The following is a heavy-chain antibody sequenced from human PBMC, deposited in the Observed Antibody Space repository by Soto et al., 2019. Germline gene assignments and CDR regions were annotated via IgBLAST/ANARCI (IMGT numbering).Heavy chain of an antibody. CDR3: ARDDCSGGSCYGY. CDR1: GFTFSSYG. V-gene: IGHV3-33*01. J-gene: IGHJ4*02. CDR2: IWYDGINK. D-gene: IGHD2-15*01. Sequence: GGSLRLSCAASGFTFSSYGMHWVRQAPGKGLEWVAVIWYDGINKYYADSVKGRFTISRDNSKNTLYLQMNSLRAEDTAVYYCARDDCSGGSCYGYWGQGTLVTVSS.